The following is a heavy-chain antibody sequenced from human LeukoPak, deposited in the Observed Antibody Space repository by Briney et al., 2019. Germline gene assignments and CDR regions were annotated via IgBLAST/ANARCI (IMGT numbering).Heavy chain of an antibody. CDR3: TRDYGSGSYRRYYFDY. Sequence: GGSLRLSCTGSGFTFGDYAMSWVRQAPGKGLEWVGIIRSKAYGGTTEYAASVKGRFTISRDDSKSIAYLQMNSLKTEDTAVYYCTRDYGSGSYRRYYFDYWGQGTLVTVSS. CDR2: IRSKAYGGTT. D-gene: IGHD3-10*01. CDR1: GFTFGDYA. V-gene: IGHV3-49*04. J-gene: IGHJ4*02.